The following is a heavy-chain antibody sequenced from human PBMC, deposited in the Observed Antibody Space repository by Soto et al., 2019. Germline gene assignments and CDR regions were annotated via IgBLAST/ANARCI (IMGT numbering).Heavy chain of an antibody. CDR2: IYYSGST. D-gene: IGHD3-10*01. CDR1: GGSISSSSYY. V-gene: IGHV4-39*01. Sequence: SETLSLTCTVSGGSISSSSYYWGWIRQPPGKGLEWIGSIYYSGSTYYNPSLKSRVTISVDTSKNQFSLKLSSVTAADTAVYYCAREVRDYYYYYYMDVWGEGTTVTVSS. J-gene: IGHJ6*03. CDR3: AREVRDYYYYYYMDV.